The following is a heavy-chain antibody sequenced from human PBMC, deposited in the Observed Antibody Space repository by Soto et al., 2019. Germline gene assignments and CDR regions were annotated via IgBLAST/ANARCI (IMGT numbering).Heavy chain of an antibody. J-gene: IGHJ4*02. CDR2: IWYGGSDK. CDR3: ARAGLLLDY. Sequence: QVQLEESGGGVVQPGRSLRLSCAASGFTFSSYGMHWVRQAPGKGLEWVAVIWYGGSDKYYADSVKGRFTISRDNSKNTLYLQMNSLSAEDTAVYYCARAGLLLDYWGQGTLVTVSS. V-gene: IGHV3-33*01. D-gene: IGHD1-26*01. CDR1: GFTFSSYG.